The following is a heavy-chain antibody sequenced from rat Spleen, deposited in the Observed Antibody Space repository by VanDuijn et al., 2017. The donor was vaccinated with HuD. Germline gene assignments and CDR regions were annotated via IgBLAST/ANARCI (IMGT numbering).Heavy chain of an antibody. CDR3: TTGAPTEGIVSPHWLAY. V-gene: IGHV5-20*01. D-gene: IGHD1-11*01. CDR2: ISYDGGST. J-gene: IGHJ3*01. Sequence: VQLKESGPGLVQPSQTLSLTCTVSGFSLTNNGVSWVRQPPGKGLEWVASISYDGGSTYYRDSVKGRFTISRDNAKSSLYLQMDSLRSEDTATYYCTTGAPTEGIVSPHWLAYWGQGTLVTVSS. CDR1: GFSLTNNG.